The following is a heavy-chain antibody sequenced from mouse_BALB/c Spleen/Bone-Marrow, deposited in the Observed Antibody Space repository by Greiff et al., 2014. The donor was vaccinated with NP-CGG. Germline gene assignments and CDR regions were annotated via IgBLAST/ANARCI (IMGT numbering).Heavy chain of an antibody. CDR2: IDPANGNT. V-gene: IGHV14-3*02. D-gene: IGHD4-1*01. CDR3: ARSGVGPFAY. Sequence: EVQRVESGAELVKPGASVKLSCTASGFNIKDTYMHWVKQRPEQGLEWIGRIDPANGNTKYDPKFQGKATITADTSSNTAYLQLSSLTSEDTAVYYCARSGVGPFAYWGQGTLVTVSA. CDR1: GFNIKDTY. J-gene: IGHJ3*01.